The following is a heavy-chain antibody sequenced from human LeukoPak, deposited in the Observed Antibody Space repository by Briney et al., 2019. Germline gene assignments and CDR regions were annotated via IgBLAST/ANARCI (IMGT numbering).Heavy chain of an antibody. CDR1: GFTFRSND. J-gene: IGHJ5*02. CDR3: AKASITFGGVIVP. D-gene: IGHD3-16*01. V-gene: IGHV3-23*01. Sequence: GGSLRLSCAASGFTFRSNDMTWVRQSPGKGLEWVSAISGSGDSTDYADSVKGRFTISRDNSKNTLHLQMSSLRAEDTAIYYCAKASITFGGVIVPWGQGTLVTVSS. CDR2: ISGSGDST.